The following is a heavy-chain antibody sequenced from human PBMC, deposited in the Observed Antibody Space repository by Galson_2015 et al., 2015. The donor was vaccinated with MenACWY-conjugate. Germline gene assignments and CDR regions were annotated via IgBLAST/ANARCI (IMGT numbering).Heavy chain of an antibody. Sequence: SLRLSCAASGFTFSSYWMHWVRQAPGKGLAWVSRINSDGSSTSYADSVKGRFTISRDNAKNTLYLQMNSLRAEDTAVYYCARVERVITWQFQHWGQGALVTVSS. CDR1: GFTFSSYW. V-gene: IGHV3-74*01. CDR2: INSDGSST. D-gene: IGHD3-22*01. CDR3: ARVERVITWQFQH. J-gene: IGHJ1*01.